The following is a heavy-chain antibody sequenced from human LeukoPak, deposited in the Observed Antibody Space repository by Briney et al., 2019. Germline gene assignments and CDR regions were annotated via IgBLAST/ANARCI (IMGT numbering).Heavy chain of an antibody. J-gene: IGHJ4*02. V-gene: IGHV3-30*02. Sequence: PGGSLRPPCAAAGFTLRRFGMHLVPQAPGEGVGWVAIIRYDGSNKYYADSVKGRFTISRDNSKNTLYLQMNSLRAEDTAVYYCAKDLEYDSSGYKRFDYWGQGTLVTVSS. CDR3: AKDLEYDSSGYKRFDY. D-gene: IGHD3-22*01. CDR2: IRYDGSNK. CDR1: GFTLRRFG.